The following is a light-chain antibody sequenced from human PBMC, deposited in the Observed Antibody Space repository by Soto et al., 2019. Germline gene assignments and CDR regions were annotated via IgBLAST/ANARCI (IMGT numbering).Light chain of an antibody. CDR3: QQYYSTPHT. J-gene: IGKJ2*01. CDR1: QSVLYSSNNKNY. Sequence: DIVMTQSPDSLAVSLGERATINCKSSQSVLYSSNNKNYLAWYQQKPGQPPKLLIYWASTREFGVPDRFSGSGSGTDFTLTISSLQAEDEAVYYCQQYYSTPHTFGQGTKLEIK. V-gene: IGKV4-1*01. CDR2: WAS.